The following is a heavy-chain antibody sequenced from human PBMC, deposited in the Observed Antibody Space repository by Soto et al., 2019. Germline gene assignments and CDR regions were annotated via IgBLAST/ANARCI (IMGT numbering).Heavy chain of an antibody. CDR1: GFTFSSYS. D-gene: IGHD2-2*01. Sequence: LRLSCAASGFTFSSYSMNWVRQAPGKGLEWVSSISSSSSYIYYADSVKGRFTISRDNAKNSLYLQMNSLRAEDTAVYYCARGGGSCCYYFDYWGQGTLVTVSS. V-gene: IGHV3-21*01. J-gene: IGHJ4*02. CDR2: ISSSSSYI. CDR3: ARGGGSCCYYFDY.